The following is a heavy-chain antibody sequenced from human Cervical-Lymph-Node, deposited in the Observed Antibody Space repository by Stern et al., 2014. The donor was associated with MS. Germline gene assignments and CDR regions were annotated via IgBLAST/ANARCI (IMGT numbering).Heavy chain of an antibody. D-gene: IGHD6-19*01. Sequence: EVQLLESGGTLVQPGGSLRLSCAASGFTFSSYAMSWVRQAPGTGLEWVSVISGSDGSTFYADSVKGRFTISRDNSKNTLFLQMNSLRAEDTAVYYCAKVYGSGPFDYWGQGTLVTVSS. V-gene: IGHV3-23*01. J-gene: IGHJ4*02. CDR1: GFTFSSYA. CDR3: AKVYGSGPFDY. CDR2: ISGSDGST.